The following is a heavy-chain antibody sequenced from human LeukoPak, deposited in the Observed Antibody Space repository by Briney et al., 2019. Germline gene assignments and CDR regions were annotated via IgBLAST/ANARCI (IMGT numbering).Heavy chain of an antibody. V-gene: IGHV3-48*04. CDR1: GFTFSSYW. CDR3: ARDSRGYCSGGSCYQYFQH. Sequence: GGSLRLSCAASGFTFSSYWMNWVRQAPGKGLEWVSYISSSSSTIYYADSVKGRFTISRDNAKNSLYLQMNSLRAEDTAVYYCARDSRGYCSGGSCYQYFQHWGQGTLVTVSS. CDR2: ISSSSSTI. J-gene: IGHJ1*01. D-gene: IGHD2-15*01.